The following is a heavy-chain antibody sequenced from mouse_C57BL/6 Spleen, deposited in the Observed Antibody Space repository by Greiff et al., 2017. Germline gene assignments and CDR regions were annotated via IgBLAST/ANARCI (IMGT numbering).Heavy chain of an antibody. CDR1: GFTFSSYA. D-gene: IGHD1-1*01. J-gene: IGHJ1*03. CDR3: ASAPLYYGSSYWYFDV. Sequence: EVKLVESGGGLVKPGGSLKLSCAASGFTFSSYAMSWVRQTPEKKLEWVATISDGGSYTYYPDNVKGRFTLSRDNAKNNLYLQMSHLKSKNTAMYYCASAPLYYGSSYWYFDVWGTGTTVTVSS. V-gene: IGHV5-4*03. CDR2: ISDGGSYT.